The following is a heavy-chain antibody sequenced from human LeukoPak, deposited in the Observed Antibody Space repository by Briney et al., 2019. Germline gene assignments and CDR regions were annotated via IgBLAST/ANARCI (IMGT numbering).Heavy chain of an antibody. CDR1: GFTFSSSW. V-gene: IGHV3-7*01. CDR2: MNEYGSEI. D-gene: IGHD2-2*01. J-gene: IGHJ4*02. CDR3: ARSRGCGSSRCNNFDY. Sequence: GGSLRLSCAASGFTFSSSWMHWVCQAPEKGLEWVAKMNEYGSEIFYVDSVKGRFTISRDNGKNSLYLQMNRLRAEDTAVYYCARSRGCGSSRCNNFDYWGQGTLVTVSS.